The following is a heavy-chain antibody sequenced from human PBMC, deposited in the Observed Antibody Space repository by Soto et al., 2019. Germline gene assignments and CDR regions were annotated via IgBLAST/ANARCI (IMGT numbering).Heavy chain of an antibody. V-gene: IGHV1-69*13. CDR3: ARDLEWLTEYYYYGMDV. CDR1: GGTFSSYA. CDR2: IIPIFGTA. D-gene: IGHD3-3*01. Sequence: GASVKVSCKASGGTFSSYAISWVRQAPGQGLEWMGGIIPIFGTANYAQKFQGRVTITADESTSTAYMELSSLRSEDTAVYYCARDLEWLTEYYYYGMDVWGQGTTVTVSS. J-gene: IGHJ6*02.